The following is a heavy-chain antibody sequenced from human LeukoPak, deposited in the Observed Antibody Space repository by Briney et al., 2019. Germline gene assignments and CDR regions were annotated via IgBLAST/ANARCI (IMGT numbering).Heavy chain of an antibody. V-gene: IGHV5-51*01. CDR1: GYSFTSYW. Sequence: GESLKIPCKGSGYSFTSYWIGWVRQVPGKGLEWMGITYPGDSDTRYSPSFQGQVTISADKSISTAYLQWSSLKASDTAMYYCARGSSGYYEYFQHWGQGTLVTVSS. J-gene: IGHJ1*01. CDR3: ARGSSGYYEYFQH. D-gene: IGHD3-22*01. CDR2: TYPGDSDT.